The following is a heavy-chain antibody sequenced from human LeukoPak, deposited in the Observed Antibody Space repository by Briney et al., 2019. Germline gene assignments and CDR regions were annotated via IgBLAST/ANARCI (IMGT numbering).Heavy chain of an antibody. CDR3: ARRDSSGWPIFDY. CDR1: GFTFTSYE. D-gene: IGHD6-19*01. V-gene: IGHV3-7*01. J-gene: IGHJ4*02. CDR2: IRQDGSEK. Sequence: TGGSLRLSCAASGFTFTSYELHWVRQAPGKGLEWVANIRQDGSEKYYVDSVKGRFTISRDNAENSLYLQMNSLRAEDTAVYHCARRDSSGWPIFDYWGQGTLVTVSS.